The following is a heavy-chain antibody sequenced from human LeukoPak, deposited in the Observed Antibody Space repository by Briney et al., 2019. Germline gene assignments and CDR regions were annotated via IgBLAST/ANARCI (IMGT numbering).Heavy chain of an antibody. J-gene: IGHJ4*02. CDR3: ARDQGYYDFWSGYYAPFDY. CDR1: GFTFSSYS. CDR2: IGSSSSTI. D-gene: IGHD3-3*01. Sequence: GGSLRLSCAASGFTFSSYSMNWFRQAPAKGLEWVSYIGSSSSTIYYADSVKGRFTISRDNAKNSLYQQMNSLRAEDTAVYYCARDQGYYDFWSGYYAPFDYWGQGTLVTVSS. V-gene: IGHV3-48*01.